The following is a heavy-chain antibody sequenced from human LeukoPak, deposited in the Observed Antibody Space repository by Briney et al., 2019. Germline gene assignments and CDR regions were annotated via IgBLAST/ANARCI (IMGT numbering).Heavy chain of an antibody. Sequence: SETLSLTCTVSGGSISSYYWSWIRQPPGKGLEWIGYTYYSGSTNYNPSLKSRVTISVDTSKNQFSLKLSSVTAADTAVYYCARDRCGGDCYSRWFDPWGQGTLVTVSS. J-gene: IGHJ5*02. CDR3: ARDRCGGDCYSRWFDP. V-gene: IGHV4-59*01. CDR2: TYYSGST. CDR1: GGSISSYY. D-gene: IGHD2-21*02.